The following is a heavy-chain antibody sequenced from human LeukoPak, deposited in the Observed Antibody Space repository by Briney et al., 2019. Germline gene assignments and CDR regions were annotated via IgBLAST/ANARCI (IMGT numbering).Heavy chain of an antibody. CDR3: TTVEQLVPYYYYYMDV. J-gene: IGHJ6*03. Sequence: GGSLRLSCAASGFTFSNAWMSWVRQAPGKGLEWVGRIKSKTDGGTTDYAAPVKGRFTISRDDSKNTLYLQMNSLKTEDTAVYYCTTVEQLVPYYYYYMDVWGKGTTVNVSS. D-gene: IGHD6-6*01. CDR1: GFTFSNAW. V-gene: IGHV3-15*01. CDR2: IKSKTDGGTT.